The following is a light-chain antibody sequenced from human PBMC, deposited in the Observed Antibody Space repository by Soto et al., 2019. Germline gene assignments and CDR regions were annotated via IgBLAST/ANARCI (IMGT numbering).Light chain of an antibody. J-gene: IGKJ4*01. V-gene: IGKV3-15*01. CDR1: QSVSSN. CDR2: GAS. Sequence: EIVMTQSPATLSVSPGERATLSCRASQSVSSNLAWYQQKPGQAPRLLIYGASTRATGIPARFSGSGSVTEFTLTISSLHSEDFALYYCQQYNNWPLTFGRGTKVE. CDR3: QQYNNWPLT.